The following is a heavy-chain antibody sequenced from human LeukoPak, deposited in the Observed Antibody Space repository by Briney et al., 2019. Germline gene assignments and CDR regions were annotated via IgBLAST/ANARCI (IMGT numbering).Heavy chain of an antibody. V-gene: IGHV3-73*01. D-gene: IGHD5-18*01. Sequence: PGGSLKLSCAASGFTFSGSAMHWVRQASGKGLEWVGRIRSKANNYATVYGASVRGRLTISRDDSKNTAYLQMNSLKIEDTAVSYCTTKFGYKYGVDYWGQGTLVTASS. J-gene: IGHJ4*02. CDR2: IRSKANNYAT. CDR3: TTKFGYKYGVDY. CDR1: GFTFSGSA.